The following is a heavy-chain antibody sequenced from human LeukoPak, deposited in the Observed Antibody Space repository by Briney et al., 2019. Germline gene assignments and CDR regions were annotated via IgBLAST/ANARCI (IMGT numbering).Heavy chain of an antibody. J-gene: IGHJ4*02. V-gene: IGHV3-64D*06. CDR1: GFTFSSYA. D-gene: IGHD2-2*01. Sequence: GGSLRLSCSASGFTFSSYAMHWVRQAPGKGLEYVSAISSNGGSTYYADSMKGRFTISRDNSKNTLYLQMSSLRAEDTAVYYCVKGERYCSSTSCYGDYWGQGTLVTVSS. CDR2: ISSNGGST. CDR3: VKGERYCSSTSCYGDY.